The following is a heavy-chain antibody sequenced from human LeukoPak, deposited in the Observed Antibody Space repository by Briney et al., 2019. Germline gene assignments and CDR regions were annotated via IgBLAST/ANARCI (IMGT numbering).Heavy chain of an antibody. D-gene: IGHD2/OR15-2a*01. CDR3: HLSHYYYYYMDV. CDR1: GRSISSSSYY. Sequence: SETLSLTCTVSGRSISSSSYYWGWIRQPPGKGLEWIGSIYYSGSTYYNPSLKSRVTISVDTSKNQFSLKLSSVTAADTAVYYCHLSHYYYYYMDVWGKGTTVTVSS. J-gene: IGHJ6*03. V-gene: IGHV4-39*07. CDR2: IYYSGST.